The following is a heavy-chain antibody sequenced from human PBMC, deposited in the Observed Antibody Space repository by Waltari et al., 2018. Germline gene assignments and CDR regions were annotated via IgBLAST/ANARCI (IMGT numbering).Heavy chain of an antibody. Sequence: EVQVLESGGGLVQPGGSLRLSCAASGFTFSTNAMTWVRQAPGEGLEWVSTINGIGGNTYHADSVKGRFTISRDNSKNTLYLQMNSLRAEDTAIYYCAKDSSTLHYFDYWGQGTLVTVSS. V-gene: IGHV3-23*01. CDR3: AKDSSTLHYFDY. J-gene: IGHJ4*02. CDR1: GFTFSTNA. CDR2: INGIGGNT. D-gene: IGHD3-16*01.